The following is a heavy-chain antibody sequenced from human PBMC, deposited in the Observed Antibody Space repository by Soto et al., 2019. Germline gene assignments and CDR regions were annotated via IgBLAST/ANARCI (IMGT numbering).Heavy chain of an antibody. CDR1: GGSISSGDYY. CDR2: IYYSGST. D-gene: IGHD4-4*01. V-gene: IGHV4-30-4*01. CDR3: ARALQSYNWFDP. Sequence: SETLSLTCTVSGGSISSGDYYWSWIRQPPGKGLEWIGYIYYSGSTYYNPSLKSRVTISVDTSKDQFSLKLSSVTAADTAVYYCARALQSYNWFDPWGQGTLVTVS. J-gene: IGHJ5*02.